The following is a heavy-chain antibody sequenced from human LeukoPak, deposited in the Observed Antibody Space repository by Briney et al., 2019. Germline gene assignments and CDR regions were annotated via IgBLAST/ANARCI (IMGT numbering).Heavy chain of an antibody. CDR2: IIPIFGTA. Sequence: SVKVSCKASGGTFSSYAISWVRQAPGQGLEWMGGIIPIFGTANYAQKFQGRVTITADESTSTAYMELSSLRSEDTAVYYCARDRAVGYYDSSGYGFDYWGQGTLVTVSS. CDR1: GGTFSSYA. D-gene: IGHD3-22*01. V-gene: IGHV1-69*01. CDR3: ARDRAVGYYDSSGYGFDY. J-gene: IGHJ4*02.